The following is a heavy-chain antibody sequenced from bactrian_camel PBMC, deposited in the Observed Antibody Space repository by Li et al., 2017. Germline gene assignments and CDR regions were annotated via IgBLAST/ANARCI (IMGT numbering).Heavy chain of an antibody. V-gene: IGHV3S31*01. D-gene: IGHD5*01. J-gene: IGHJ4*01. CDR1: GLTFSTVA. CDR3: ATNIRPHGEMGYHEYNY. CDR2: VNRGGGSA. Sequence: DVQLVESGGGLVQPGGSLRLSCAASGLTFSTVAMSWVRQAPGKGLEWVSAVNRGGGSAYYADSLKGRFTISTDNAKNMLYLQMNSLKSEDTALYYCATNIRPHGEMGYHEYNYWGQGTQVTVS.